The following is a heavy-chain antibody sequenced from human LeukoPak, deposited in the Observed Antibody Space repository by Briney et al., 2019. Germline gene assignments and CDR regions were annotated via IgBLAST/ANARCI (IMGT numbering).Heavy chain of an antibody. CDR3: ARGRNTGRQFYFDY. Sequence: GSLRLSCAASGFTFSSSGMGWVRQAPGKGLECVSPITGSGGSTSYTDSVKGRFTISRVNSKNTLYLQMNSLRAEDTAVYYCARGRNTGRQFYFDYWGQGALVTVAS. D-gene: IGHD5-18*01. CDR1: GFTFSSSG. CDR2: ITGSGGST. J-gene: IGHJ4*02. V-gene: IGHV3-23*01.